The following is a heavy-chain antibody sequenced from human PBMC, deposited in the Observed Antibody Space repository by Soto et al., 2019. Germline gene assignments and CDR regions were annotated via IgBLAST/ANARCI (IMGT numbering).Heavy chain of an antibody. CDR2: ISWNSDST. D-gene: IGHD1-26*01. CDR3: AKDTYIIGGGTHIDF. Sequence: EVHLVESGGGLVQPGRSLRLSCAASGFTFDDYAMHWVRQAPWKGLAWVSGISWNSDSTGYADSVKGRFTSSRDNAKNSLFHQMNSLRAEDTAWYFCAKDTYIIGGGTHIDFWGRGNLVSVSS. CDR1: GFTFDDYA. J-gene: IGHJ4*02. V-gene: IGHV3-9*01.